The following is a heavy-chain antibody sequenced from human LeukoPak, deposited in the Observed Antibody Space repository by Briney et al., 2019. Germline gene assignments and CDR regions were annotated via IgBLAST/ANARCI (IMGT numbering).Heavy chain of an antibody. CDR1: GFTFSNYA. D-gene: IGHD2-21*02. Sequence: GSLRLSCAASGFTFSNYAMNWVRQAPGKGLEWVSAISGTGRNTYYADSVKGRFTISRDNSKNTLYLQMNSLRAEDTALYYCAKDGTGCGGDCYSDYWGQGTLVTVSS. CDR2: ISGTGRNT. V-gene: IGHV3-23*01. J-gene: IGHJ4*02. CDR3: AKDGTGCGGDCYSDY.